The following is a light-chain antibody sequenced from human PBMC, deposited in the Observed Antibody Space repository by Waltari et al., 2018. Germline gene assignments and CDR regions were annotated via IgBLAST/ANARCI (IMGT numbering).Light chain of an antibody. CDR3: QHHSTWPPT. J-gene: IGKJ1*01. CDR1: QNIRNS. Sequence: EIVMTQSPATLSVSPGERATLSCRARQNIRNSLAWYQQKPGQAPRLLISLASTRATGIPARFSGSGYGTQFSLTISSLQHEDFAIYYCQHHSTWPPTFGPGTRV. V-gene: IGKV3D-15*01. CDR2: LAS.